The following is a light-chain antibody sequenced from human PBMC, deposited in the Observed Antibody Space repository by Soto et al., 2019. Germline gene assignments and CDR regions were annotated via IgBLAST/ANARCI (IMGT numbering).Light chain of an antibody. CDR1: QSISSY. CDR2: AAS. CDR3: QQRYSTPIT. V-gene: IGKV1-39*01. J-gene: IGKJ5*01. Sequence: DIQMTQSPSSLSASVGDRVTITCRASQSISSYLNWYQQKPGKAPKLLIYAASSLQSGVPSRFSGSGSGPEFTLTISSLQREDFATYSCQQRYSTPITVGHGTRLEIK.